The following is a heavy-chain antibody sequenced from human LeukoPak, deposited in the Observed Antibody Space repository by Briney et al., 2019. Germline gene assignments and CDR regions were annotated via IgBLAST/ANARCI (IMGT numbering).Heavy chain of an antibody. Sequence: ASVKVSCKASGYTFTNYDIDWVRQATGQGLEWMGWMNPNSGNTGYAQKFQGRVTMTRDTSISTAYMELSRLRFDDTAVYYCASGSSFDSSGRGFDYWGQGTLVTVSS. J-gene: IGHJ4*02. CDR1: GYTFTNYD. CDR3: ASGSSFDSSGRGFDY. CDR2: MNPNSGNT. D-gene: IGHD3-22*01. V-gene: IGHV1-8*01.